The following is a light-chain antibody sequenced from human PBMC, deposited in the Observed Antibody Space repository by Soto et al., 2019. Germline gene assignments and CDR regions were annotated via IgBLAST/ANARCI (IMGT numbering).Light chain of an antibody. V-gene: IGKV3-11*01. CDR2: DAS. CDR3: QQRSNWPQLT. CDR1: QSVSSY. J-gene: IGKJ4*01. Sequence: EIVLTQSPATLSLSPGERAILSCRVSQSVSSYLAWYQQKPGQAPRLLIYDASNRATGIPARFSGSGSGTDFTLTISSLEPEDFAVYYCQQRSNWPQLTFGGGTKVEIK.